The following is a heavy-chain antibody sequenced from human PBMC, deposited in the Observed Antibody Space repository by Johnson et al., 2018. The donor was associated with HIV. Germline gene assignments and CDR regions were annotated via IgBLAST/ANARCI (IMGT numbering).Heavy chain of an antibody. V-gene: IGHV3-20*04. Sequence: VQLVESGGRVVRPGGSLRLSCVASGFTFDDFGMSWVRQAPGKGLEWVSSINWNGNSAYYVDSVKGRFTIYRDNAKNSLYLQMSSLRAEDTALYYCARPVFGVVSSPIDAFGIWGQGTTVTVSS. CDR2: INWNGNSA. CDR1: GFTFDDFG. D-gene: IGHD3-3*01. J-gene: IGHJ3*02. CDR3: ARPVFGVVSSPIDAFGI.